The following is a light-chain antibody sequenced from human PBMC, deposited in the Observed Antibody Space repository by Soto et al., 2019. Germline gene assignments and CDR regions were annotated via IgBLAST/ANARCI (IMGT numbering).Light chain of an antibody. CDR3: SSYTTTSTVV. Sequence: QSALTQPASVSGSPGQSITVSCNGTSSDIGGHNYVSWYQQHPGKVPKLIIYEVSNRPSGVSNRFSGSKSGNTASLTVSGLQAEDEADYYCSSYTTTSTVVFGGGTKVTVL. CDR2: EVS. J-gene: IGLJ3*02. V-gene: IGLV2-14*01. CDR1: SSDIGGHNY.